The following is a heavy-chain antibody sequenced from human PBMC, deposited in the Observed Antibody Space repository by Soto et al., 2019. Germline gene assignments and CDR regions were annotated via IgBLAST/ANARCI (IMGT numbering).Heavy chain of an antibody. V-gene: IGHV3-23*01. D-gene: IGHD3-10*01. CDR2: ISGSGGST. CDR3: AKVSDSGRNYYYYGMDV. J-gene: IGHJ6*02. Sequence: GGSLRLSCAASTFTFSSYAMSWVRQAPGKGLEWVSAISGSGGSTYYADFVKGRFTISRDNSKNTLYLQMNSLRAEDTAVYYCAKVSDSGRNYYYYGMDVWGQGTTVTVSS. CDR1: TFTFSSYA.